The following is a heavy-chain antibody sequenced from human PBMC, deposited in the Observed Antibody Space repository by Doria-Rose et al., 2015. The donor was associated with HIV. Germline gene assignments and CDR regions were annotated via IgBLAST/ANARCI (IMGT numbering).Heavy chain of an antibody. Sequence: SGPVLVKPTETLTLTCTVSGVSLSSPGMGVSWIRQPPGKALEWLANIFSNDERSYKTSLKIRLTIYRRTSKSQVVLTMTDMDPVDTATYYCARIKSSRWYHKYYLDFWGQGTLVIVSA. CDR3: ARIKSSRWYHKYYLDF. CDR1: GVSLSSPGMG. J-gene: IGHJ4*02. D-gene: IGHD6-13*01. CDR2: IFSNDER. V-gene: IGHV2-26*01.